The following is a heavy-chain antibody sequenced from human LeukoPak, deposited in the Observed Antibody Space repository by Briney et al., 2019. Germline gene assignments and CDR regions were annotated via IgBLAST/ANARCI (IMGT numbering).Heavy chain of an antibody. Sequence: SQTPSLTCAVSGGSISSGGYSWSWIRQPPGKGLEWIGYIYHSGSTYYNPSLKSRVTISVDRSKNQFSLKLSSVTAADTAVYYCARALARTFLDYWGQGTLVTVSS. CDR3: ARALARTFLDY. CDR1: GGSISSGGYS. D-gene: IGHD3-3*02. V-gene: IGHV4-30-2*01. J-gene: IGHJ4*02. CDR2: IYHSGST.